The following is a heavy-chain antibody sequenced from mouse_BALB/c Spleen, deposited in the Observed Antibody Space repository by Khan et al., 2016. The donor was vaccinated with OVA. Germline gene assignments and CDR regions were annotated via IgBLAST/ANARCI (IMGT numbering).Heavy chain of an antibody. CDR1: GYSITSDYA. J-gene: IGHJ4*01. CDR2: ISYSGST. Sequence: EVQLQESGPGLVKPSQSLSLTCTVTGYSITSDYAWNWIRQFPGNKLEWMGYISYSGSTTYNPSLKSRISITRDTSKDQSFLQLKSVTSEDTATYYCASELGRYYALVYWGQGTSVTVSS. CDR3: ASELGRYYALVY. D-gene: IGHD4-1*01. V-gene: IGHV3-2*02.